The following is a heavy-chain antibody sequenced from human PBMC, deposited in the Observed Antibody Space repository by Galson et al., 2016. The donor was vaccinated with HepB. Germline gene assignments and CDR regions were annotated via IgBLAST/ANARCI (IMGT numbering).Heavy chain of an antibody. CDR1: GGSISSTNW. J-gene: IGHJ5*02. CDR3: ARRRGLWFDP. V-gene: IGHV4-4*02. Sequence: SETLSLTCTVSGGSISSTNWWSWVRQPPGKGLEWIGEIYHGGDTNYNPSLKSRVTISVDTSKNQFSLKLSSVTAADTAVYYCARRRGLWFDPWGQGTLVTVSS. CDR2: IYHGGDT.